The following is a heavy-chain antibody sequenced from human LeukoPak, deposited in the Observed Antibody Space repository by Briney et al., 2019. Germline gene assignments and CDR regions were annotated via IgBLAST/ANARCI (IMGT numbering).Heavy chain of an antibody. CDR2: IYHSGST. CDR1: GGSISSNNW. CDR3: ARVGVAAAGTAVDY. D-gene: IGHD6-13*01. Sequence: PETLSLTCAVSGGSISSNNWWSWVRQPPGKGLEFIGYIYHSGSTNYNPSLKSRVTISVDRSKNQFSLKLSSVTAADTAVYYCARVGVAAAGTAVDYWGQGTLVTVSS. V-gene: IGHV4-4*03. J-gene: IGHJ4*02.